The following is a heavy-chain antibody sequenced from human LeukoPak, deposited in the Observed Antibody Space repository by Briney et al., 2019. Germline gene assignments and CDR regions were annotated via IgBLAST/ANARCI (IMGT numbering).Heavy chain of an antibody. CDR3: ARAGGYSSSWFYYYYGMDV. CDR1: GYTFTSYD. D-gene: IGHD6-13*01. V-gene: IGHV1-8*01. CDR2: MNPNSGNT. J-gene: IGHJ6*02. Sequence: GASVKVSCKASGYTFTSYDINWVRQATGQGLEWMGWMNPNSGNTGYAKKFQGRGTMTRNTSISTAYMELSSLRSEDTAVYYCARAGGYSSSWFYYYYGMDVWGQGPTVTVSS.